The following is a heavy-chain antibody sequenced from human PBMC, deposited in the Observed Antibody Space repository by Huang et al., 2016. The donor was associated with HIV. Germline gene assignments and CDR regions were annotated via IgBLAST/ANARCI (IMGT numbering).Heavy chain of an antibody. Sequence: QVLLVQSGAEVRKPGSSVKVSCTAFGGTFSSDAISWVRQAPGQGREWRGVIIPIFGTANYTQKCQGRVTITVDESTNTGYMELTRLTSEDTAVYYCARTAYSYGFRQGYNWFDPWGQGTPVTVSS. J-gene: IGHJ5*02. V-gene: IGHV1-69*13. CDR3: ARTAYSYGFRQGYNWFDP. CDR1: GGTFSSDA. D-gene: IGHD5-18*01. CDR2: IIPIFGTA.